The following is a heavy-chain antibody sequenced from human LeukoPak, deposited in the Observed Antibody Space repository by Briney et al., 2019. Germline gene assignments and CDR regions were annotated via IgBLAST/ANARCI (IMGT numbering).Heavy chain of an antibody. D-gene: IGHD4-17*01. J-gene: IGHJ5*02. CDR2: INPNSGGT. Sequence: ASVKVSCKASGYTFTGYYMHWVRQAPGQRLECMGWINPNSGGTNYAQKFQGRVTMTRDTSISTAYMELSRLRSDDTAVYYCARDDYGDYVVTGWFDPWGQGTLVTVSS. CDR1: GYTFTGYY. V-gene: IGHV1-2*02. CDR3: ARDDYGDYVVTGWFDP.